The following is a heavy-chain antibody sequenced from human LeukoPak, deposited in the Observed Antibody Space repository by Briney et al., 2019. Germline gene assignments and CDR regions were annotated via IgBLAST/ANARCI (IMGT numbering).Heavy chain of an antibody. J-gene: IGHJ4*01. CDR2: INSDESST. D-gene: IGHD3-3*01. CDR1: GFTLSSYS. V-gene: IGHV3-74*01. CDR3: ARDGAYSTIFY. Sequence: GGSLRLSCAASGFTLSSYSMNWVRQAPGKGLMWVSRINSDESSTSYADSVKGRFTISRDNAKNTLYLQMNSLRAEDTAVYYCARDGAYSTIFYWGQGTLVTVSS.